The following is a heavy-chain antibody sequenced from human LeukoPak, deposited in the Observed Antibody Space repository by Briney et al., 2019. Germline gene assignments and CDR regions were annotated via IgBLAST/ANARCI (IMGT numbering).Heavy chain of an antibody. Sequence: GGSLRLSCAASGFTFSGSAMHWVRQASGKGLEWVGRIRSKANSYATAYAASVKGRFTISRDDSKNTAYLQMNSLKTEDTAVYYCTRQSYDSQIPGWFDPWGQGTLVTVSS. CDR1: GFTFSGSA. J-gene: IGHJ5*02. D-gene: IGHD3-22*01. V-gene: IGHV3-73*01. CDR2: IRSKANSYAT. CDR3: TRQSYDSQIPGWFDP.